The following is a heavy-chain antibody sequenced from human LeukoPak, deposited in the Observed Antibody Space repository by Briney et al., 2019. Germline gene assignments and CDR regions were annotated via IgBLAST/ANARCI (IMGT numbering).Heavy chain of an antibody. V-gene: IGHV3-23*01. CDR1: GFTFSSYA. CDR3: ARTGYDSSGYYSYFDY. D-gene: IGHD3-22*01. J-gene: IGHJ4*02. CDR2: ISGSGGST. Sequence: GGSLRLSCAASGFTFSSYAMSWVRQAPGKGLEWVSAISGSGGSTYYADSVKGRFTISRDNSKNTLYLQMNSLRAEDTAVYYCARTGYDSSGYYSYFDYWGQGTLVTVSS.